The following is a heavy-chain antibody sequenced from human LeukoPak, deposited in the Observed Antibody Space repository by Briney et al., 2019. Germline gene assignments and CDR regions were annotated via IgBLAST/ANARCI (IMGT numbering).Heavy chain of an antibody. CDR1: GFIFSNSW. V-gene: IGHV3-7*01. CDR2: IDQDGSET. Sequence: GGSLRLSCAVSGFIFSNSWMNWDRQAPGKGLEWVASIDQDGSETNYVDSVKGRFTISRDNSKNSLSLQMNSLRVEDTAVYYCTSRVVVPAAISDYWGQGTLVTVSS. CDR3: TSRVVVPAAISDY. D-gene: IGHD2-2*01. J-gene: IGHJ4*02.